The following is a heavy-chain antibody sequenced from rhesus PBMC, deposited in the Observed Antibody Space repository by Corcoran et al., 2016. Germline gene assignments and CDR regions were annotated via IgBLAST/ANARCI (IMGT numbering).Heavy chain of an antibody. V-gene: IGHV3-37*01. CDR2: ISCIISST. CDR3: ARGTYYFDY. J-gene: IGHJ4*01. Sequence: EVQLVESGGGLVQPGGSLRLSCAASGFTFSDHYMDWVRQVPGKGLEWVSSISCIISSTYYPDSVKCRFTISRDNAKNTLYLQMNSPRAEDTAVYYCARGTYYFDYWGQGVLVTVSS. CDR1: GFTFSDHY.